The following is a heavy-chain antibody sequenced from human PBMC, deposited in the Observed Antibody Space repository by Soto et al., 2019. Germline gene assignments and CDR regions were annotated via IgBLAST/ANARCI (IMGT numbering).Heavy chain of an antibody. D-gene: IGHD4-17*01. CDR1: GGSISSGGYS. J-gene: IGHJ4*02. CDR3: ARGPTVTPGGVDY. Sequence: QLQLQESGSGLVKPSQTLSLTCAVSGGSISSGGYSWSWIRQPPGKGLEWIGYSYHSGSTYYNPSLKSRVTISVDRSNNQFSLKLSSVTAADTAVYYCARGPTVTPGGVDYWGQGTLVTVSS. CDR2: SYHSGST. V-gene: IGHV4-30-2*01.